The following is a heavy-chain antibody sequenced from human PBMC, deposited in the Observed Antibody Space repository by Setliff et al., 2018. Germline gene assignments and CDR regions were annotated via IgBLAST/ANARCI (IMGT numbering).Heavy chain of an antibody. D-gene: IGHD2-8*01. CDR1: GGSFSNYY. Sequence: SETLSLTCAVYGGSFSNYYWAWIRQSPGKGLEWIGSVSFFGSAYYNPSLQSRGAISLDTSRNQFSLELSSVTAADTAVYYCARDPGVHSGTWCLDSWGQGTQVTVSS. CDR2: VSFFGSA. V-gene: IGHV4-39*07. CDR3: ARDPGVHSGTWCLDS. J-gene: IGHJ4*02.